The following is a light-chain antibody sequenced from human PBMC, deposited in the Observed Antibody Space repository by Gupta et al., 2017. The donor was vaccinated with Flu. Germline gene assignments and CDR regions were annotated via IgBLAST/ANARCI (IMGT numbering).Light chain of an antibody. Sequence: FMLTQPHSVSESPGMTVTISCTRSRGSIASTYVQWYQQRPGSSPTILIYEEDQRPSGVPDRFSGSIDGSSNSASLTISGLKTEDEADYYCQSYDGSNHNWVFGGGTKLTVL. J-gene: IGLJ3*02. CDR1: RGSIASTY. V-gene: IGLV6-57*01. CDR2: EED. CDR3: QSYDGSNHNWV.